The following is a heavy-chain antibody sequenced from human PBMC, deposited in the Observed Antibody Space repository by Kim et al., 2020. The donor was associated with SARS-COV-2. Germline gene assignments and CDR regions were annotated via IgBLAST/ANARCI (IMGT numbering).Heavy chain of an antibody. J-gene: IGHJ4*02. D-gene: IGHD3-10*01. V-gene: IGHV3-48*03. Sequence: SSGESTYYVDAVKGRFTISRDNAKNSLYLQMYSRRVADTAVYYWGRGHYGVWGRGTQVTVSS. CDR3: GRGHYGV. CDR2: SSGEST.